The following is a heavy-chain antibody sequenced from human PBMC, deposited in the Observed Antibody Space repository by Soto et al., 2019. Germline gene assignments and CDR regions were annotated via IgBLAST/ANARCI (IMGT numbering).Heavy chain of an antibody. J-gene: IGHJ6*02. CDR2: ISYDGSNK. Sequence: PEGSLRLSCAASGFTFSSYGMHWARQTPGKGLEWVACISYDGSNKYYADSVKGRFTISRDNSKNTMYLQMNSLRAEDTAVYYCAKSVDTAMAYYYYYGMDVWGQGTTVTVSS. CDR1: GFTFSSYG. V-gene: IGHV3-30*18. D-gene: IGHD5-18*01. CDR3: AKSVDTAMAYYYYYGMDV.